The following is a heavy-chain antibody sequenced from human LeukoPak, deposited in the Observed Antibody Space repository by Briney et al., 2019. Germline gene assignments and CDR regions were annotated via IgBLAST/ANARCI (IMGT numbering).Heavy chain of an antibody. J-gene: IGHJ6*03. CDR3: AKRAATGLYYYYYMDV. D-gene: IGHD3-9*01. CDR1: GFTFSSYA. V-gene: IGHV3-23*01. CDR2: ISGSGGST. Sequence: GGSLRLSCAASGFTFSSYAMSWVRQAPGKGLEWVSAISGSGGSTYYADSVKGRFTISRDNSKNTLYLQMNSLRAEDTAVYYCAKRAATGLYYYYYMDVWGKGTTVTVSS.